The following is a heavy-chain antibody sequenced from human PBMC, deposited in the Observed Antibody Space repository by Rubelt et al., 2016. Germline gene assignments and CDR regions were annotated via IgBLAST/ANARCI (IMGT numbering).Heavy chain of an antibody. V-gene: IGHV3-33*01. CDR3: AREWYYYDSSGYLVA. CDR2: IWYDGSNK. D-gene: IGHD3-22*01. CDR1: GFTFSSYG. Sequence: QVQLVESGGGVVQPGRSLRLSCAASGFTFSSYGMHWVRQAPGKGLEWVAVIWYDGSNKYYADSVKGRFTISRDNSKNTLYLQMNSLRAEDTAVYYCAREWYYYDSSGYLVAWGQGTLVTVPS. J-gene: IGHJ5*02.